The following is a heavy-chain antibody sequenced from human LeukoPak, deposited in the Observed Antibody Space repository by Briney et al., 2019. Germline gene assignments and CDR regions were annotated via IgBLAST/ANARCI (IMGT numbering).Heavy chain of an antibody. CDR1: GFTFSNAW. CDR2: IKSKTDGGTT. J-gene: IGHJ6*02. CDR3: AKVFAAAGTWGYYYYGMDV. D-gene: IGHD6-13*01. V-gene: IGHV3-15*01. Sequence: GGSLRLSCAASGFTFSNAWMSWVRQAPGKGLEWVGRIKSKTDGGTTDYAAPVKGRFTISRDDSKNTLYLQMNSLRAEDTAVYYCAKVFAAAGTWGYYYYGMDVWGQGTTVTVSS.